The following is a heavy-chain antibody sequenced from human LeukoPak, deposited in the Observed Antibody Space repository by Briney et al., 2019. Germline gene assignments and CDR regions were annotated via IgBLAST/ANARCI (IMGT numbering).Heavy chain of an antibody. CDR1: GGSISNYY. CDR2: IYYSGST. Sequence: SETLSLTCTVSGGSISNYYWSWIRQPPGKGLEWIGYIYYSGSTNYNPSLKSRVSISVDTSKNQFSLKLSSVTAADTAVYYCARTGYCSSTSCYTASRPYYYYYMDVWGKGTTVTVSS. J-gene: IGHJ6*03. CDR3: ARTGYCSSTSCYTASRPYYYYYMDV. V-gene: IGHV4-59*01. D-gene: IGHD2-2*02.